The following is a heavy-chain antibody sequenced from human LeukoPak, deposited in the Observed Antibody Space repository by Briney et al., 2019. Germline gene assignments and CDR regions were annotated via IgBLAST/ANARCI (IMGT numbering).Heavy chain of an antibody. CDR2: INPNSGGT. D-gene: IGHD2/OR15-2a*01. CDR1: GYTLTELS. CDR3: ARHIQFLGDY. Sequence: ASVKVSCKVSGYTLTELSMHWVRQAPGQGLEWMGWINPNSGGTDYAQKFQGRVTMTRDTSINTAYMELSRLRSDDTAVYYCARHIQFLGDYWGQGTLVTVSS. V-gene: IGHV1-2*02. J-gene: IGHJ4*02.